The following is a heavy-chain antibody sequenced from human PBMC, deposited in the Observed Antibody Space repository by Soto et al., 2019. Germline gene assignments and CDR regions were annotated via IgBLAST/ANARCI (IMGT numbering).Heavy chain of an antibody. CDR3: AQTLGLAVAGPGRFDL. D-gene: IGHD6-19*01. CDR1: GGTFSRYA. CDR2: ITPMFGTA. Sequence: QVQLVQSGAEVKKYGSSVRVSCKASGGTFSRYAISWVRQAPGQGLEWMGGITPMFGTANYGQKFQGRVTITADESTSTAYMELSSLRSDDTAVYYCAQTLGLAVAGPGRFDLWGRGTLVTVSS. V-gene: IGHV1-69*12. J-gene: IGHJ2*01.